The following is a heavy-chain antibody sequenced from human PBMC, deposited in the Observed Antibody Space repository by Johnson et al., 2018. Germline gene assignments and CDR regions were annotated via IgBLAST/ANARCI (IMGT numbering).Heavy chain of an antibody. CDR3: AKGAGGYADV. CDR1: GFSFRSHG. J-gene: IGHJ6*02. D-gene: IGHD3-16*01. V-gene: IGHV3-23*01. Sequence: VQLQESGGGLVQPGGSLRLSCTASGFSFRSHGMGWVRRTPGRGLEWVSAISNSGGSTYYADSVKGRFSISRDNSKNTLYLQMNSLRAEDTAAYYCAKGAGGYADVWGQGTTVIVSS. CDR2: ISNSGGST.